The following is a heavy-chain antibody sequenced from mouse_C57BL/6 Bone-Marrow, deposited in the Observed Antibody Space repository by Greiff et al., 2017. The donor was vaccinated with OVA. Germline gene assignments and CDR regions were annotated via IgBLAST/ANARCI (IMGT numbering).Heavy chain of an antibody. CDR2: ISSGGSYT. Sequence: EVQRVESGGDLVKPGGSLKLSCAASGFTFSSYGMSWVRQTPDKRLEWVATISSGGSYTYYPDSVKGRFTISRDNAKNTLYLQMSSLKSEDTAMYYCARQRGNWDDYYAMDYWGQGTSVTVSS. CDR3: ARQRGNWDDYYAMDY. J-gene: IGHJ4*01. V-gene: IGHV5-6*01. D-gene: IGHD4-1*01. CDR1: GFTFSSYG.